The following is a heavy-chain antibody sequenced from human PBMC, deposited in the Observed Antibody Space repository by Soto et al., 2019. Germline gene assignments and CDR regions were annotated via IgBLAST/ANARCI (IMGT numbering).Heavy chain of an antibody. Sequence: GESLKISCKGSGYSFTSYWISWVRQMPGKGLEWMGRIDPSDSYTNYSPSFQGHVTISADKSISTAYLQWSSLKASDTAMYYCARHLGYCTNGVCSPTTSYGMDVWGQGTTVTVSS. J-gene: IGHJ6*02. CDR2: IDPSDSYT. CDR3: ARHLGYCTNGVCSPTTSYGMDV. D-gene: IGHD2-8*01. CDR1: GYSFTSYW. V-gene: IGHV5-10-1*01.